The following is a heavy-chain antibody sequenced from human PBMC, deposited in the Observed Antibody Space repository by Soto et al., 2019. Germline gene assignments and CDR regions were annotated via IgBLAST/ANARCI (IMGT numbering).Heavy chain of an antibody. J-gene: IGHJ4*02. CDR1: GGSISSNY. D-gene: IGHD6-13*01. CDR3: ARYRREAVAGYTLDN. Sequence: SETLSLTCTVSGGSISSNYWTWIRQPPGKGLEWIGYVYNSGSTNYNPSLKSRVTISEDTSKSQSSLKVNSMTAADTAVYYCARYRREAVAGYTLDNWGQGSLVTVS. CDR2: VYNSGST. V-gene: IGHV4-59*01.